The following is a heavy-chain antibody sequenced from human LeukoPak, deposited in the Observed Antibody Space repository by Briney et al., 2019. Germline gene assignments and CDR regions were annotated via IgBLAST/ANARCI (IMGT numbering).Heavy chain of an antibody. J-gene: IGHJ3*02. D-gene: IGHD3-3*01. CDR3: ARDGPYSDSWSGPFAFDM. V-gene: IGHV3-21*01. CDR1: GYTSSTYF. Sequence: GGSLRLSCAASGYTSSTYFMNWVRQAPGKGLEWVSSISTLSTYTHYADSVKGRFTVSRDNAKNSLYLQMNSLRAEDTAVYYCARDGPYSDSWSGPFAFDMWGQGTMVTASS. CDR2: ISTLSTYT.